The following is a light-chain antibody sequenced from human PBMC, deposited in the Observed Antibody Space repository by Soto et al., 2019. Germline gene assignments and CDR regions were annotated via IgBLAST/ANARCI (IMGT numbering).Light chain of an antibody. V-gene: IGLV2-8*01. CDR3: KSYAGSNTYV. CDR2: EVV. CDR1: DYIGLYDF. J-gene: IGLJ1*01. Sequence: SGVNPPPSPAGAPGPAIHNFFHGTQDYIGLYDFVSWYQHHPGKAPRLIIYEVVQRPSGVPDRFSGSKSGNTASLTVSGLQAADEADYFCKSYAGSNTYVFGSGTKVTVL.